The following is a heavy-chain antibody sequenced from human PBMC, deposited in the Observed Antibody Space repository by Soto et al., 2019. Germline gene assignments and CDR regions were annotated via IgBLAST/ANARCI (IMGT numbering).Heavy chain of an antibody. Sequence: EVQLAESGGGLVKPGGSLRLSCVASGFSISSYSMNWVRQAPGKGLEWVSSISTSSHHSQYADSVRGRFTISRDNAKNSLYLQMDSLRDEDTAVYHCVPDVVAIAATGYWGQGTLVTVSS. D-gene: IGHD2-15*01. CDR2: ISTSSHHS. J-gene: IGHJ4*02. CDR3: VPDVVAIAATGY. CDR1: GFSISSYS. V-gene: IGHV3-21*01.